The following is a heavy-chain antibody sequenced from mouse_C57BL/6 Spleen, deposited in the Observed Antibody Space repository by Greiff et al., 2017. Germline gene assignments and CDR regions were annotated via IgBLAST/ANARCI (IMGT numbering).Heavy chain of an antibody. J-gene: IGHJ2*01. CDR1: GYSITSGYY. CDR2: ISYDGSN. Sequence: EVQLQQSGPGLVKPSQSLSLTCSVTGYSITSGYYWNWIRQFPGNKLEWMGYISYDGSNNYNPSLKNRISITRDTSKNQFFLKLNSVTTEDTATYYCARDGSYWGQGTTLTVSS. CDR3: ARDGSY. V-gene: IGHV3-6*01. D-gene: IGHD4-1*01.